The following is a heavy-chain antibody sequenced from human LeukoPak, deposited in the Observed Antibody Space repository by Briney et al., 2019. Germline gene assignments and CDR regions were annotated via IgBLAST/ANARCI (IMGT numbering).Heavy chain of an antibody. V-gene: IGHV4-59*08. CDR3: VRQSSDYSYYFDY. D-gene: IGHD3-22*01. CDR1: GGSISSYY. CDR2: IHYSGSS. J-gene: IGHJ4*02. Sequence: SETLSLTCTVSGGSISSYYWSWIRQPPGKGLEWIGYIHYSGSSNYNPALKSRVTMSGDTSKNQLSLKLSSVTAADTAVYYCVRQSSDYSYYFDYWGQGTLVTVSS.